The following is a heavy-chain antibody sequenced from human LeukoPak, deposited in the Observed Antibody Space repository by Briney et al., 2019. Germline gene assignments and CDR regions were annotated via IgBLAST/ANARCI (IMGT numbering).Heavy chain of an antibody. CDR3: ARDKRHSSSWSFDY. V-gene: IGHV3-66*01. J-gene: IGHJ4*02. CDR2: IYSGGST. D-gene: IGHD6-13*01. CDR1: GFTVSSSY. Sequence: GGSLRLSCAASGFTVSSSYMSRVRQAPGKGLEWVSVIYSGGSTYYADSVKGRFTISRDNSKNTLYLQMNSLRAEDTAVYYCARDKRHSSSWSFDYWGQGTLVAVSS.